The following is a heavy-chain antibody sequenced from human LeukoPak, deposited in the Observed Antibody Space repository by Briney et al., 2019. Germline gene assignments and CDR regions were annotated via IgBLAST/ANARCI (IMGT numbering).Heavy chain of an antibody. J-gene: IGHJ4*02. Sequence: SETLSLTCTVSGGSVDSYYWSWIRQPPGKGLEWIGYIYYTGSTEYHPSLKSRVTISLDTSKNQFSLKLTSVTAADTAVYYCARVYQSAEYYFDYWGQGNLVSASS. V-gene: IGHV4-59*02. D-gene: IGHD2-2*01. CDR1: GGSVDSYY. CDR2: IYYTGST. CDR3: ARVYQSAEYYFDY.